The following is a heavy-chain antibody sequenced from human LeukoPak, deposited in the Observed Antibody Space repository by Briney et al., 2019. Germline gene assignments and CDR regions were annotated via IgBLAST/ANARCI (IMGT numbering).Heavy chain of an antibody. J-gene: IGHJ3*02. D-gene: IGHD3-16*01. V-gene: IGHV5-51*01. CDR3: ARHASHYDYARWAFDI. CDR1: GYSFTNYW. Sequence: GESLKISCEGSGYSFTNYWIGWVRQMPGKGLEWMGIIYPGDSDTRYSPSFQGQVTISADKSISTAYLQWSSLKASDTAMYYCARHASHYDYARWAFDIWGQGTVVTVSS. CDR2: IYPGDSDT.